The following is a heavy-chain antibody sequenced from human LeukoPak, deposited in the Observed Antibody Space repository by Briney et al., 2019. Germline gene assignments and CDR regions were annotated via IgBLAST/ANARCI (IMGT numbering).Heavy chain of an antibody. Sequence: ASVKVCCKASGYTFTVYSIHWVRQAPGQGLEWVGRINPNSGGTNSAQKLQGRVTMTTDTSTSTAYMELRSLRSDDTAVYYCARDYRGRGSRYFDYWGQGTLVTVSS. V-gene: IGHV1-2*06. CDR3: ARDYRGRGSRYFDY. J-gene: IGHJ4*02. CDR1: GYTFTVYS. D-gene: IGHD3-16*01. CDR2: INPNSGGT.